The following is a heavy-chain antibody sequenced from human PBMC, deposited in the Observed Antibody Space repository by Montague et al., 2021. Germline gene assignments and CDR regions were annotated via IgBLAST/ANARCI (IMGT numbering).Heavy chain of an antibody. CDR2: ISWNSGSI. D-gene: IGHD1-1*01. V-gene: IGHV3-9*01. CDR1: GFPFEDYA. J-gene: IGHJ6*02. Sequence: SRRLSCAASGFPFEDYAMHWVRQAPGKGLEWVSGISWNSGSIGYADSVKGRFTISRDNAKNSLYLQMNSLRAEDKALYYCARVRERRYYYYGMDVWGQGTAVTVSS. CDR3: ARVRERRYYYYGMDV.